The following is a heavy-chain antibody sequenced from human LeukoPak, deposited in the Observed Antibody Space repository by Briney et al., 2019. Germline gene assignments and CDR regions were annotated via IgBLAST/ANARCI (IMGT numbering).Heavy chain of an antibody. Sequence: SETLSLTCTVSGGSISSYYWSWIRQPPGKGPEWIANIYHTGSTNYNPSLSSRVTISIDTAKNQFSLKLTSVTAADTAVYYCARRGRNSSGWQDYLWGQGTLVTVSS. V-gene: IGHV4-59*01. CDR2: IYHTGST. D-gene: IGHD6-25*01. CDR1: GGSISSYY. J-gene: IGHJ4*02. CDR3: ARRGRNSSGWQDYL.